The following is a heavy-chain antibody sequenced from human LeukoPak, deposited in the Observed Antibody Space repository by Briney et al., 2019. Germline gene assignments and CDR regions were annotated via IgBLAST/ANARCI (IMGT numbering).Heavy chain of an antibody. D-gene: IGHD3-22*01. Sequence: SETLSLTCTVSGGSISSYYWSWIRQPPGKGLEWIGYIYYSGSTNYNPSLKSRVTISVDTSKNQFSLKLSSVTAADTAVYYCARAQDRSGPPYGMDVWGQGTTVTVSS. CDR1: GGSISSYY. CDR2: IYYSGST. V-gene: IGHV4-59*01. CDR3: ARAQDRSGPPYGMDV. J-gene: IGHJ6*02.